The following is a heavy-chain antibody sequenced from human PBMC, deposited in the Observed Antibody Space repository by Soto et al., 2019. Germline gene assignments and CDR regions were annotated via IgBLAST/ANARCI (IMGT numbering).Heavy chain of an antibody. CDR3: VHHGGDSYYHDF. D-gene: IGHD4-17*01. V-gene: IGHV4-4*02. Sequence: QVQLQESGPGLVNPSGTLSLTCAVSGGSLSSSNWWSCVRQPPGKALEWLGEIFYSGSTKYNPSLNSRVTISADQSKNHLSLRLSSVTAADTAVYYCVHHGGDSYYHDFWGQGILVTVSS. CDR1: GGSLSSSNW. CDR2: IFYSGST. J-gene: IGHJ4*01.